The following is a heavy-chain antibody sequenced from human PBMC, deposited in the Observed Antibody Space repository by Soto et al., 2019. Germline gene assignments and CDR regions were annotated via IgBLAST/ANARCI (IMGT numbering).Heavy chain of an antibody. CDR3: AKDTVPVATPWFDP. Sequence: GGSLRLSWAASGFTFSNYAMSWVRQAPGKGLEWVSTLSGSGGSTYYADSVKGRFTISRDNSKNTLYLQMNSLRAEDTAVYYCAKDTVPVATPWFDPWGQGTLVTVSS. V-gene: IGHV3-23*01. CDR2: LSGSGGST. J-gene: IGHJ5*02. D-gene: IGHD2-2*01. CDR1: GFTFSNYA.